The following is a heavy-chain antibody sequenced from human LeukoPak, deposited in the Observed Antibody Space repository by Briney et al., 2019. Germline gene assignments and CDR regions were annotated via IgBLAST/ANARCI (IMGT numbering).Heavy chain of an antibody. CDR3: TRLPKHGDNDDY. D-gene: IGHD4-17*01. V-gene: IGHV5-51*01. J-gene: IGHJ4*02. Sequence: GESLKISCKGSGYSFTNYWIGWVRQMPGEGLEWMGIVYPADSDTRYSPSFQGQVTIPADKSITTAYLQWSSLKASDTAVYYCTRLPKHGDNDDYWGQGTLVTVSS. CDR2: VYPADSDT. CDR1: GYSFTNYW.